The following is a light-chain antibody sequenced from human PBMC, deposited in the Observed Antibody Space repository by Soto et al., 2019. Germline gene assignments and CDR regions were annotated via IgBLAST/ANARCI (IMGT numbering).Light chain of an antibody. Sequence: VMTQSPTTLSVSPGERATLSCRASHGVGNNLAWYQQKPGQAPRLLIYGASTRATGIPARFSGRGSGTDFTLTISSLQSEDFAVYYCQQYDSWRYTFGQGTRLEIK. V-gene: IGKV3-15*01. CDR1: HGVGNN. J-gene: IGKJ5*01. CDR3: QQYDSWRYT. CDR2: GAS.